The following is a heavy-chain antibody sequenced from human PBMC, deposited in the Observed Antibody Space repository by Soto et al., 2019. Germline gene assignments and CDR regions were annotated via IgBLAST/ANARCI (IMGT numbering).Heavy chain of an antibody. CDR3: ATRGQYCGTSTCRFAP. CDR2: IYPGDSDT. V-gene: IGHV5-51*01. Sequence: GESLKICCKASGYSFSDYWIGWGRQMAGRGLEWMGIIYPGDSDTRYSASFQGQVTISADKSISTTFLQWSSLKASDTAMYYCATRGQYCGTSTCRFAPWGQGTLVTVSS. D-gene: IGHD2-21*01. J-gene: IGHJ5*02. CDR1: GYSFSDYW.